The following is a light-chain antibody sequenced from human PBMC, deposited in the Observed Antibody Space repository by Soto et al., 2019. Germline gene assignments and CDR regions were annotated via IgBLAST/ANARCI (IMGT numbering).Light chain of an antibody. J-gene: IGKJ1*01. Sequence: DIKLTQSPSTLSASLGDSVTITCRASQNIDTSLAWYQHKPGKAPKLLIFAASKLQSGVPSRFSGSGSGTHFTLTISSLQPEDFATYYCQQTYSVFGQGTKVDIK. CDR3: QQTYSV. CDR1: QNIDTS. V-gene: IGKV1-39*01. CDR2: AAS.